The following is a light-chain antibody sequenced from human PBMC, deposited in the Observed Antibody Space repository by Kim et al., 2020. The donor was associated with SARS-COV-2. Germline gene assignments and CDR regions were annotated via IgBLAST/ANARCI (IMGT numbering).Light chain of an antibody. V-gene: IGLV3-1*01. CDR2: QDT. CDR3: QTWDKTTAV. CDR1: KLEDKY. Sequence: SVSPGQTASVTCSGDKLEDKYSSWYQQKPGQSPVLVIYQDTKRPSGIPDRFSASISGNTDTLTISGTQPLDEADYYCQTWDKTTAVFGGGTKVTVL. J-gene: IGLJ3*02.